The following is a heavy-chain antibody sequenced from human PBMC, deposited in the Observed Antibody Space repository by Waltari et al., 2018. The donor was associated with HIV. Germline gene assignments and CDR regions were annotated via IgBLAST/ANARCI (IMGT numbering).Heavy chain of an antibody. CDR1: GYPFTTYG. D-gene: IGHD4-17*01. V-gene: IGHV1-18*01. CDR3: ARSHCAVTSCGSIDY. J-gene: IGHJ4*02. CDR2: IGTYNGNA. Sequence: QVQLVQSGAEVKKPGASVRVSCKASGYPFTTYGIPWVRQGPGQGLEWLGWIGTYNGNADFAPKTQFRIHLTIDTSTSTAYMELTSLRSDDTAVYYCARSHCAVTSCGSIDYWGQGTLVTVSS.